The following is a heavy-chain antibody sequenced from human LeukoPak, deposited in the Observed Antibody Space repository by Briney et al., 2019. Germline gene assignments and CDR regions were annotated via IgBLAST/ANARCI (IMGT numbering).Heavy chain of an antibody. CDR3: ARESGVDV. V-gene: IGHV3-30*03. J-gene: IGHJ6*02. CDR1: GFTFSSYG. CDR2: ISYDGSNK. Sequence: GGSLRLSCAASGFTFSSYGMHWVRQAPGKGLEWVAFISYDGSNKYYAGSVKGRFTISRDNAKNSLYLQMNSLRAEDTAVYYCARESGVDVWGQGTTVTVSS.